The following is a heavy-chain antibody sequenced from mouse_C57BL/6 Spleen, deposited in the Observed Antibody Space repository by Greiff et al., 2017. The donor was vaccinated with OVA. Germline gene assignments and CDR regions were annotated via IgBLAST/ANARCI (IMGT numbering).Heavy chain of an antibody. V-gene: IGHV7-3*01. CDR3: ARYPLLLYAMDY. J-gene: IGHJ4*01. D-gene: IGHD2-1*01. CDR2: IRNKANGYTT. Sequence: EVKVVESGGGLVQPGGSLSLSCAASGFTFTDYYMSWVRQPPGKALEWLGFIRNKANGYTTEYSASVKGRFTISRDNSQSILYLQMNALRAEDSATYYCARYPLLLYAMDYWGQGTSVTVSS. CDR1: GFTFTDYY.